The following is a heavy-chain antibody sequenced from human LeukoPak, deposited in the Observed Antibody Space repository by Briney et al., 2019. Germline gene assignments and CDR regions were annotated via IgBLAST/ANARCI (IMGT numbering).Heavy chain of an antibody. V-gene: IGHV1-2*06. J-gene: IGHJ4*02. CDR2: INPNSGGT. D-gene: IGHD3-10*01. CDR3: ARNSYYGSGSYYTAIDY. Sequence: ASVKVSCKASGYTFTGYYMHWVRQAPGQGLEWMGRINPNSGGTNYAKKFQGRITMTRDTSISTAYMELSRLRSDDTAVYYCARNSYYGSGSYYTAIDYWGQGTLVTVSS. CDR1: GYTFTGYY.